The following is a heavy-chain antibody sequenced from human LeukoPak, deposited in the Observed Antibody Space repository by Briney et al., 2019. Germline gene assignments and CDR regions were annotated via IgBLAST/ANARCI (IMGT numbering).Heavy chain of an antibody. CDR3: ARGIADFWSKDEAFDI. Sequence: VASVKVSCKASGGTFSSYAISWVRQAPGQGLEWMGGIIPIFGTANYAQKFQGRVTITADESTSTAYMELSSVTAADTAVYYCARGIADFWSKDEAFDIWGQGTMVTVSS. CDR1: GGTFSSYA. CDR2: IIPIFGTA. V-gene: IGHV1-69*13. D-gene: IGHD3-3*01. J-gene: IGHJ3*02.